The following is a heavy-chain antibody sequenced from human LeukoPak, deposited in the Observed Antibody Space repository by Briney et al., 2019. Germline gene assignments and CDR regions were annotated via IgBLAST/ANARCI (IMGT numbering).Heavy chain of an antibody. CDR1: GFTFSSYA. CDR3: AKVQWLVRTYFDY. CDR2: ISGSGGST. Sequence: GGSLRLSCAASGFTFSSYAMSWVRQAPGKGLEWVSAISGSGGSTYYADSVKGRFTISRDNSKNTLYLQTNSLRAEDTAVYYCAKVQWLVRTYFDYWGQGTLVTVSS. J-gene: IGHJ4*02. V-gene: IGHV3-23*01. D-gene: IGHD6-19*01.